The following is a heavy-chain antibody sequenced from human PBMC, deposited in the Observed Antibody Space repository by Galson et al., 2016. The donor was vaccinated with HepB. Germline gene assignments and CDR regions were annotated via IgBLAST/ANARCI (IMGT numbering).Heavy chain of an antibody. J-gene: IGHJ6*02. V-gene: IGHV3-30*04. CDR2: ISYDGNNI. D-gene: IGHD3-3*01. Sequence: SLRLSCAASGFSFSSYAMHWVRQAPGKGLEWVAVISYDGNNIYNADSVKGRFTISRDNSKNTLYLQMNSLRPEDTAVYYCSRDGVLFRLWSGPDQSPYYYGMDDWGQGTTVTVSS. CDR3: SRDGVLFRLWSGPDQSPYYYGMDD. CDR1: GFSFSSYA.